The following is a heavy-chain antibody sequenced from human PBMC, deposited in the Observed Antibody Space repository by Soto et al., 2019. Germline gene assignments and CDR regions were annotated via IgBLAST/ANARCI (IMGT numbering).Heavy chain of an antibody. CDR1: GGSISSSSYY. CDR3: ARPGNYGSGSYLYYLDY. D-gene: IGHD3-10*01. CDR2: IYYSGST. J-gene: IGHJ4*02. V-gene: IGHV4-39*01. Sequence: SETLSLTCTVSGGSISSSSYYWGWIRQPPGKGLEWIGSIYYSGSTYYNPSLKSRVTISVDTSKNQFSLKLSSVTAADAAVYYCARPGNYGSGSYLYYLDYWGQGTLVT.